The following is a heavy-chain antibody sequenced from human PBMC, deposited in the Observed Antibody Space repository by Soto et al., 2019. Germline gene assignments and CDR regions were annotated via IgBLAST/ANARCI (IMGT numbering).Heavy chain of an antibody. D-gene: IGHD3-16*02. J-gene: IGHJ4*02. CDR1: GYIFTTYA. CDR2: INAGKGNT. V-gene: IGHV1-3*01. Sequence: ASVKVSCKASGYIFTTYALHWVRQAPGQRLEWMGWINAGKGNTKYSQKFQDRVTITKDTSASVAYMELSSLASEDTTVYYCARSEVIPEGCDYWGQGTLVTVSS. CDR3: ARSEVIPEGCDY.